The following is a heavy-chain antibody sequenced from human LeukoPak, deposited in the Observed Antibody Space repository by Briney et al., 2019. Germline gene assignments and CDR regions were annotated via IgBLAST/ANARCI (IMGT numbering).Heavy chain of an antibody. CDR1: GFTFSSYS. CDR2: ISSSSSTI. J-gene: IGHJ5*02. CDR3: ARDIGGLVVPATLGFDP. V-gene: IGHV3-48*01. D-gene: IGHD2-2*01. Sequence: GGSLRLSCAASGFTFSSYSMNWVRQAPGKGLEGVSYISSSSSTIYYADSVKGRFPISRDNAKNSLYLQMNSLRAEETAVYYCARDIGGLVVPATLGFDPWGQGTLVTVSS.